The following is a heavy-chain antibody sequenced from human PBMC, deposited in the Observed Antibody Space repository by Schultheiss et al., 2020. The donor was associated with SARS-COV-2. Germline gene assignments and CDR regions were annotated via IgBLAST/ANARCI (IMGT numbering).Heavy chain of an antibody. J-gene: IGHJ4*02. Sequence: GGSLRLSCSASGFTFSTYNMNWVRQAPGKGLEWVSAISGSGGSTYYADSVKGRFTISRDNSKNTLYLQMNSLRAEDTAVYYCARNAARLITRAQFDYWGQGTLVTVSS. D-gene: IGHD6-6*01. V-gene: IGHV3-23*01. CDR1: GFTFSTYN. CDR3: ARNAARLITRAQFDY. CDR2: ISGSGGST.